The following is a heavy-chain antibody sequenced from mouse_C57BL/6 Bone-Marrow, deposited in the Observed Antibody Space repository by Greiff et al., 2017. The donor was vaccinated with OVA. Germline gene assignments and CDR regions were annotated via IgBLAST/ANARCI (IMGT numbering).Heavy chain of an antibody. J-gene: IGHJ2*01. CDR2: IRNKPNGSTT. D-gene: IGHD1-1*01. V-gene: IGHV7-3*01. CDR3: ARYKGRVAVDYFDY. Sequence: EVPRVESGGCLVQPGDSLSLSCAASGFTFTNYYMSWVRQPPGKALEWLAFIRNKPNGSTTEYSASVKGRFTISRDNSQSILYLQMNALRAEDSATYYCARYKGRVAVDYFDYWGQGTALTVSS. CDR1: GFTFTNYY.